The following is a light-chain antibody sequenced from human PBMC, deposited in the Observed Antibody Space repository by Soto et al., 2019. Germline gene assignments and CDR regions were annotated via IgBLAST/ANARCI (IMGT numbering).Light chain of an antibody. CDR3: GTWDSRLRVVV. Sequence: QSVLTQPPSVSAAPRQKVTISCSGSSANIGNNYVSWYHRVPGTAPKLLIYDNNERPSGIPDRFSGSKSGTSATLDITGLQTGDEGDYYCGTWDSRLRVVVFGGGTKLTVL. CDR2: DNN. CDR1: SANIGNNY. J-gene: IGLJ2*01. V-gene: IGLV1-51*01.